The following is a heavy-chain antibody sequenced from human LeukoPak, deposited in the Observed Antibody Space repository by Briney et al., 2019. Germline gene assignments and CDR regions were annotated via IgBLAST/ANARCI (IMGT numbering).Heavy chain of an antibody. J-gene: IGHJ4*02. CDR3: ARGMTTAPSVYFDY. V-gene: IGHV3-33*01. CDR2: IWYDGSNK. D-gene: IGHD4-17*01. Sequence: GRPLRLSCAASGFTFSTYGMHWVRQAPGKGLEWVAVIWYDGSNKYYADSVEGRFTISRDNSKNTLSLQMNSLRAEDTAVYYCARGMTTAPSVYFDYWGQGTLVTVSS. CDR1: GFTFSTYG.